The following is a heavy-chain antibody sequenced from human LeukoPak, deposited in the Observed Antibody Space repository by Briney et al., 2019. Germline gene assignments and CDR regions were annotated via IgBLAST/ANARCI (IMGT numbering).Heavy chain of an antibody. D-gene: IGHD5-24*01. CDR1: RFTFSSYW. CDR3: ARLRATRSFDY. CDR2: IKQDGSEK. Sequence: PGGSLRLSCAASRFTFSSYWMSWVRQAPGKGLEWVANIKQDGSEKYYVDSVKGRFTISRDNAKNSLYLQMNSLRAEDTAVYYCARLRATRSFDYWGQGTLVTVSS. V-gene: IGHV3-7*04. J-gene: IGHJ4*02.